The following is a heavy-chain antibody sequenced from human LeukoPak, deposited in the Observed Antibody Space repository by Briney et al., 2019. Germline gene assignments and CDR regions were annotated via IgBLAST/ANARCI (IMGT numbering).Heavy chain of an antibody. D-gene: IGHD5-18*01. Sequence: SVKVSCKASGGTFSSYAISWVRQAPGQGLEWMGGIIPIFGTANYAQKFQGRVTITADKSTSTAYMELSSLRSDDTAVYYCXXXXXXPYSCGHRGVDYWGQGTLVTVSS. J-gene: IGHJ4*02. CDR3: XXXXXXPYSCGHRGVDY. CDR2: IIPIFGTA. V-gene: IGHV1-69*06. CDR1: GGTFSSYA.